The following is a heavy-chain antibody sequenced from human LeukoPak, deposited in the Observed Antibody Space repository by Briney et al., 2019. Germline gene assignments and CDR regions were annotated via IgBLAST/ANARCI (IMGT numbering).Heavy chain of an antibody. Sequence: ASVKVSCKASGYTFTGYYMHWVRQAPGQGLEWMGWINPNSGGTNYAQKFQGRVTMTRDTSISTAYMELSRLRSDDTAVYYCARVSISSSSPPFDYRGQGTLVTVSS. V-gene: IGHV1-2*02. J-gene: IGHJ4*02. CDR1: GYTFTGYY. CDR2: INPNSGGT. CDR3: ARVSISSSSPPFDY. D-gene: IGHD6-6*01.